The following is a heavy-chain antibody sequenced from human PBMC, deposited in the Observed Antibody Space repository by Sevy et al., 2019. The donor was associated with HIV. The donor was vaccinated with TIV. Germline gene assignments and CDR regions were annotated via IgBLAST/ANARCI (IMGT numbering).Heavy chain of an antibody. J-gene: IGHJ6*02. CDR1: GFTFSSYA. Sequence: GSLRLSCAASGFTFSSYAMHWVRQAPGKGLEWVAVISYDGSNKYYAGSVKGRFTISRDNSKNTLYLQMNSLRAEDTAVYYCARDDTLGYCSSTSCPIVYGMDVWGQGTTVTVSS. CDR3: ARDDTLGYCSSTSCPIVYGMDV. CDR2: ISYDGSNK. D-gene: IGHD2-2*01. V-gene: IGHV3-30-3*01.